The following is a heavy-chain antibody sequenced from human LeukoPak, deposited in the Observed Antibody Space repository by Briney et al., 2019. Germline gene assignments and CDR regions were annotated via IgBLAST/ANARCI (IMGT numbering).Heavy chain of an antibody. V-gene: IGHV1-69*13. CDR2: LIPIYGSA. J-gene: IGHJ3*01. CDR3: AGFFYDNSGDAFDL. Sequence: SVKVSCKASGGGFTFTSHAISWVRQAPGQGLEWMGGLIPIYGSAKYAQKFQGSITITSDESTRSMYMEMSSLRPENSAVHYCAGFFYDNSGDAFDLWGPGTMVTVSS. CDR1: GGGFTFTSHA. D-gene: IGHD3-22*01.